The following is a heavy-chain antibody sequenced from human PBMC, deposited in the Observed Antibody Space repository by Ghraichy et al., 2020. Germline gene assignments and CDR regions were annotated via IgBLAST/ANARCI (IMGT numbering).Heavy chain of an antibody. Sequence: GGSLRLSCAASGFSFSTYAMSWIRQAPGKGPEWVAAISGSGTNTYYPDSLWGRLTISRDNSKNTVYLQMSSLRAEETAAYYCARHHEGNVSFDPWGQGTLFTVAS. V-gene: IGHV3-23*01. D-gene: IGHD3-16*01. CDR2: ISGSGTNT. CDR1: GFSFSTYA. J-gene: IGHJ5*02. CDR3: ARHHEGNVSFDP.